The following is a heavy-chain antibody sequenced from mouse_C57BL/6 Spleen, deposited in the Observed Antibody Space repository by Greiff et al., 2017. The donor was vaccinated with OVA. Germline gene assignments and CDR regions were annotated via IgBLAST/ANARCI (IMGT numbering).Heavy chain of an antibody. V-gene: IGHV1-42*01. J-gene: IGHJ3*01. CDR2: INPSTGGT. D-gene: IGHD2-4*01. CDR1: GYSFTGYY. CDR3: ARVYYDTWFAY. Sequence: EVQLVESGPELVKPGASVKISCKASGYSFTGYYMNWVKQSPEKSLEWIGEINPSTGGTTYNQKFKAKATLTVDKSSSTAYMQLKSLTSEDSAVYYCARVYYDTWFAYWGQGTLVTVSA.